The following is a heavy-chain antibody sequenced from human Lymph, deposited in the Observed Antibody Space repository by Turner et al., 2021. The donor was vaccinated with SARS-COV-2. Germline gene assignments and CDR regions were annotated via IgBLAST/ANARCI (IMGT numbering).Heavy chain of an antibody. Sequence: QVQLVESGGGVVQPGRSLRLSCAASGLPFSSYAIHWVRQAPGKGLEWVALISYDGSNKYYADSVKGRFTISRDNSKKTLYLQMNSLRAEDTAVYHCARDFGGGMDVWGQGTTVTVSS. CDR1: GLPFSSYA. D-gene: IGHD3-16*01. CDR3: ARDFGGGMDV. J-gene: IGHJ6*02. V-gene: IGHV3-30-3*01. CDR2: ISYDGSNK.